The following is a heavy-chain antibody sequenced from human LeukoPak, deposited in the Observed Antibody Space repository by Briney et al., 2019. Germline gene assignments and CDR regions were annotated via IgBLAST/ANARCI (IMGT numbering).Heavy chain of an antibody. CDR3: ARHQTDCGGDCYSFYYYYYGMDV. V-gene: IGHV4-39*01. CDR2: IYYSGST. J-gene: IGHJ6*02. CDR1: GGSISSSSYY. D-gene: IGHD2-21*02. Sequence: SETLSLTCTVSGGSISSSSYYWGWIRQPPGKGLEWIGSIYYSGSTYHNPSLKSRVTISVDTSKNQFSLKLSSVTAADTAVYYCARHQTDCGGDCYSFYYYYYGMDVWGQGTTVTVSS.